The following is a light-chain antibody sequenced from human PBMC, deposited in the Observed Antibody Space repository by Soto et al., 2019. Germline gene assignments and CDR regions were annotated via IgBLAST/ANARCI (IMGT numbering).Light chain of an antibody. CDR1: QPINTY. J-gene: IGKJ2*01. V-gene: IGKV3-11*01. CDR2: DAS. CDR3: HHRTNWPPEDT. Sequence: EVLLTQSPATLSLTPGESATLSCRASQPINTYLAGYQQKSGQSPRLLIYDASNRATDIPARFRASGFGTDFTLTISSLKPEDFGTYYCHHRTNWPPEDTFGQGTKLEI.